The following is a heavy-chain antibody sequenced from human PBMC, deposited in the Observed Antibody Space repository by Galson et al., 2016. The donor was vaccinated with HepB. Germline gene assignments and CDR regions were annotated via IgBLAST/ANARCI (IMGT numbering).Heavy chain of an antibody. D-gene: IGHD2-8*02. CDR3: ARDQCTGGMLGCGFDP. Sequence: SLRLSCAASGFTLSDYYMSWIRQAPGKGLEWISYISSGSGSTIYYADSVKGRFTISRDNAQNSLYLQMKSLRAEDTAVYYCARDQCTGGMLGCGFDPWGQGTLVTVSS. V-gene: IGHV3-11*04. CDR2: ISSGSGSTI. CDR1: GFTLSDYY. J-gene: IGHJ5*02.